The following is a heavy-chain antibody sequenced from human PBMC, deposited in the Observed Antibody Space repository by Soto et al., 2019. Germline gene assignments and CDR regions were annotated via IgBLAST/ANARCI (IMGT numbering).Heavy chain of an antibody. CDR2: ISYEGSTQ. CDR3: ARDEGWRIQLWLGSYGLDV. D-gene: IGHD5-18*01. J-gene: IGHJ6*02. V-gene: IGHV3-30*03. Sequence: QVHLEESGGGVVQPGRSLRLSCTASGFTFSGYGMHWVRQAPGKGLEWVAVISYEGSTQYYAESVKGRFTISRDKSKNTRYLQMNSLRLEDTGVYYCARDEGWRIQLWLGSYGLDVWGHGTTVTVSS. CDR1: GFTFSGYG.